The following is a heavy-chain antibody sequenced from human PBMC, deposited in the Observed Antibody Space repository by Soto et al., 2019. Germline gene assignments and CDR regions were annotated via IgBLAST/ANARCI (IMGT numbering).Heavy chain of an antibody. J-gene: IGHJ4*02. CDR3: ARFSGIAVAGTKIFDY. CDR2: ISAYNGNT. CDR1: GYTFTSYG. Sequence: GASGKVSCKASGYTFTSYGISWVRQAPGQGLEWMGWISAYNGNTNYAQKLQGRVTMTTDTSTSTAYMELRSLRSDDTAGYYCARFSGIAVAGTKIFDYWGQGTQVTVSS. D-gene: IGHD6-19*01. V-gene: IGHV1-18*01.